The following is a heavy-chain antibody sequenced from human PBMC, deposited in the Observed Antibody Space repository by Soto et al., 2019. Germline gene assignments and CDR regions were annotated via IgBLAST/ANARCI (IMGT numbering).Heavy chain of an antibody. V-gene: IGHV4-4*02. CDR3: ARVRQYCSATSCYLDP. J-gene: IGHJ5*02. Sequence: SETLSITCCVSGASISSTNWWHWVRQPPGKGLEWIGEMHHSGTTNYNPSLKSRVAISVDKSKNQFSLKLNSVTAADTAVYYCARVRQYCSATSCYLDPWGQGTLVTVSS. D-gene: IGHD2-2*01. CDR1: GASISSTNW. CDR2: MHHSGTT.